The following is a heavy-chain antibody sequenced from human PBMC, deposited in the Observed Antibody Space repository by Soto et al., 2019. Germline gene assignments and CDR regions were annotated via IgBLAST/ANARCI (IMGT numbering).Heavy chain of an antibody. CDR3: ARKRILELRPGVYYYMDV. J-gene: IGHJ6*03. V-gene: IGHV4-59*08. CDR2: IYYSGST. CDR1: GGSISSYY. Sequence: PSETLSLTCTVSGGSISSYYGSWIRQPPGKGLEWIGYIYYSGSTNYNPSLKSRVTISVDTSKNQFSLKLSSVTAADTAVYYCARKRILELRPGVYYYMDVWGKGTTVTVSS. D-gene: IGHD1-7*01.